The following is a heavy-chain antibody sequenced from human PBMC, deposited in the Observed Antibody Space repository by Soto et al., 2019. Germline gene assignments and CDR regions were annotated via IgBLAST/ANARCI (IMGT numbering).Heavy chain of an antibody. Sequence: QVKLQQWGAGLLKPSETLSLTCAVYGGSFSGYYWSWIPQPPVNGLECIGEINHSGGTNYNPSLKSRVTISVDTSKNQFSLKLSSVTAADTAVFYCARLRWEQPWVFDYWGQGTLVTVSS. CDR1: GGSFSGYY. D-gene: IGHD1-26*01. V-gene: IGHV4-34*02. J-gene: IGHJ4*02. CDR2: INHSGGT. CDR3: ARLRWEQPWVFDY.